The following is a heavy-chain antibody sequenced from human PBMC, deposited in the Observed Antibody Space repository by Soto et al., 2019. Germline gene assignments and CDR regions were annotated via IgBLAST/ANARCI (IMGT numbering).Heavy chain of an antibody. Sequence: QVQLQESGPGLVRPSETLSLTCTVSSDSISSYYWIWIRQSPGKGLEWIGYTDYSGNTTYNPSLKSRVTISRDTSKNQFSLRLSSVTAANTAVYYCARAVGDPLYNLHYWAHGTLVTVSS. D-gene: IGHD6-19*01. CDR2: TDYSGNT. V-gene: IGHV4-59*08. CDR3: ARAVGDPLYNLHY. J-gene: IGHJ4*01. CDR1: SDSISSYY.